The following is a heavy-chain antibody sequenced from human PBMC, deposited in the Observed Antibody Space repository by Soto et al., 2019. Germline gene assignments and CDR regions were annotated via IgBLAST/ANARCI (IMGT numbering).Heavy chain of an antibody. V-gene: IGHV4-31*03. D-gene: IGHD3-9*01. J-gene: IGHJ4*02. CDR2: IYYSGST. Sequence: QVQLQESGPGLVKPSQTLSLTCTVSGGSISSGGYYWSWIRQHPGKGLEWIGYIYYSGSTYYNPSIKSRVTMSVDTSKNQSSLKLRSVTAADTAVYYCARADYDILTPSYFDYWGQGTLVTVSS. CDR3: ARADYDILTPSYFDY. CDR1: GGSISSGGYY.